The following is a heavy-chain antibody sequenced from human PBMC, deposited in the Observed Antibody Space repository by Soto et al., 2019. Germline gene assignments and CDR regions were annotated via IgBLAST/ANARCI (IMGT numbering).Heavy chain of an antibody. J-gene: IGHJ3*02. V-gene: IGHV4-30-2*01. D-gene: IGHD4-17*01. CDR3: ARGQYGVGAFDI. CDR2: IYHSGST. CDR1: GGSISSGGYS. Sequence: QLQLQESGSGLVKPSQTLSLTCAVSGGSISSGGYSWSWIRQPPGKGLEWIGYIYHSGSTYYNPSLKSRVTISVDSAKNQCSLKLSSVSSADTAVYDCARGQYGVGAFDIWGQGTMVTVSS.